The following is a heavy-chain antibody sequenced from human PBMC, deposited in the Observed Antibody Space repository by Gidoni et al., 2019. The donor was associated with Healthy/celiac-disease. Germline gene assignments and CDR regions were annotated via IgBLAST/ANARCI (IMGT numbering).Heavy chain of an antibody. CDR3: ARGVVPAAMRGAFDI. CDR1: GGSFSGYY. CDR2: INHSGST. J-gene: IGHJ3*02. D-gene: IGHD2-2*01. V-gene: IGHV4-34*01. Sequence: QVQLQQWGAGLLKPSETLSLPCAVYGGSFSGYYWSWIRQPPGKGLEWIGEINHSGSTNYNPSLKSRVTISVDTSKNQFSLKLSSVTAADTAVYYCARGVVPAAMRGAFDIWGQGTMVTVSS.